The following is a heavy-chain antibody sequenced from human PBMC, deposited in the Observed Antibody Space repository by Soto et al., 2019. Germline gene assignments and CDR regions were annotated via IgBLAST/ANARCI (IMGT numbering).Heavy chain of an antibody. J-gene: IGHJ5*02. Sequence: QVQLVQSGAEVKKPGSSVKVSCKASGGTFSSYAISWVRQAPGQGLEWMGGIIPIFGTANYAQKFQGRVTISADECTSTAYKGRSSLRSEDPAVYYCARDDPYNLKPGGSWFDPWGQGTLVTVSS. D-gene: IGHD1-20*01. CDR1: GGTFSSYA. V-gene: IGHV1-69*12. CDR2: IIPIFGTA. CDR3: ARDDPYNLKPGGSWFDP.